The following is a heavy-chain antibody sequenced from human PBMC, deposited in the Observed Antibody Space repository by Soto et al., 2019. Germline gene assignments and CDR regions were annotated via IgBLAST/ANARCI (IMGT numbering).Heavy chain of an antibody. V-gene: IGHV3-23*01. D-gene: IGHD3-22*01. CDR2: ITNWGGST. CDR3: EKADDDGGYDKACFDP. CDR1: GFTFSTYA. Sequence: PGGSLRLSCAASGFTFSTYAMSWVRQAPGKGLEWVSTITNWGGSTYYADSVKGRFTISRDNSKNTLYLQMNSLRTEDTALYYCEKADDDGGYDKACFDPWGRGT. J-gene: IGHJ5*02.